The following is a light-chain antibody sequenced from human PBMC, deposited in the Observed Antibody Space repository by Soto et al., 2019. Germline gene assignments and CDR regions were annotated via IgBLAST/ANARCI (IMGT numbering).Light chain of an antibody. J-gene: IGLJ2*01. Sequence: QSALTQPASVSGSPGQSITISCTGTSSDVGLYNYVSWYQQHPGKVPKLMISEVSKRPSGVSNRFSGSKSGNTASLTISGLQAEDAADYYCSSYTTTYSVVFGEGTKLTVL. V-gene: IGLV2-14*01. CDR1: SSDVGLYNY. CDR3: SSYTTTYSVV. CDR2: EVS.